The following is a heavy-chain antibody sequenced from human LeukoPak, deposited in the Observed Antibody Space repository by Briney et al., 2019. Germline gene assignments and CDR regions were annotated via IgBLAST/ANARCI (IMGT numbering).Heavy chain of an antibody. D-gene: IGHD5-18*01. Sequence: SETLSLTCAVFGGSFSGYYWSWIRQPPGKGLEWIGEINHSGSTSYNPSLKSRITILLDASMNQFSLKLSSVTAAGTAVYYCARDESTARDHLRFDYWGQGTLVTVSS. J-gene: IGHJ4*02. CDR2: INHSGST. CDR1: GGSFSGYY. V-gene: IGHV4-34*01. CDR3: ARDESTARDHLRFDY.